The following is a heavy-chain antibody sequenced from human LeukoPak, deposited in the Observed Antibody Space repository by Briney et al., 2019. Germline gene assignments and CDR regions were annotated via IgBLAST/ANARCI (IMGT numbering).Heavy chain of an antibody. V-gene: IGHV4-34*01. Sequence: SETLSLTCSVSXXSXXXXXXXWXXIRXPXXXXXEWIGEINHSGSTNYNPSLKSRVTISVDTSNNQFSLKLSSVTAADTAVYYCASLGHVRYYIYWGQGTLVTVSS. D-gene: IGHD3-22*01. J-gene: IGHJ4*02. CDR3: ASLGHVRYYIY. CDR1: XXSXXXXXXX. CDR2: INHSGST.